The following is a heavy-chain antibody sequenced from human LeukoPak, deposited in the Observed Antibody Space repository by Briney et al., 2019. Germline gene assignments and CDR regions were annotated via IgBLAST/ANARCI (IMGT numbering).Heavy chain of an antibody. J-gene: IGHJ4*02. CDR2: ISGSGYGN. D-gene: IGHD5-18*01. CDR1: GFTFSDYV. V-gene: IGHV3-23*01. CDR3: TKEVRGFSYGDN. Sequence: GASLRLSCAASGFTFSDYVMSWVRQAPGKGLEWVAGISGSGYGNWYADSVKGRLTISRDNSRNIVFLEIQSLKVEDTAVYYCTKEVRGFSYGDNWGQGTLVTVSS.